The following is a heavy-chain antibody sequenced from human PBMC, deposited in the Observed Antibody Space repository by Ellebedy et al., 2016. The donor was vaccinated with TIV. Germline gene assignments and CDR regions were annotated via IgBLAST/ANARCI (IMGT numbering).Heavy chain of an antibody. CDR2: IYYSGST. J-gene: IGHJ4*02. Sequence: SETLSLTXTVSGGSISSYYWSWIRQPPGKGLEWIGYIYYSGSTNYNPSLKSRVTISVDTSKNQFSLKLSSVTAADTAVYYCARGGIVVVPAATYFDYWGQGTLVTVSS. CDR3: ARGGIVVVPAATYFDY. D-gene: IGHD2-2*01. CDR1: GGSISSYY. V-gene: IGHV4-59*01.